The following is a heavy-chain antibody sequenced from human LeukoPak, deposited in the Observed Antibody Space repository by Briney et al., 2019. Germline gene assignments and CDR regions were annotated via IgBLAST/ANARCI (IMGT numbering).Heavy chain of an antibody. D-gene: IGHD2-2*02. J-gene: IGHJ1*01. CDR3: ATYLIVVVPAAIRGYFQH. CDR2: FDPEDGET. Sequence: ASVKVSCKVSGYTLTELSMHWVRQAPGEGLEWMGGFDPEDGETIYAQKFQGRVTMTEDTSTDTAYMELSSLRSEDTAVYYCATYLIVVVPAAIRGYFQHWGQGTLVTVSS. V-gene: IGHV1-24*01. CDR1: GYTLTELS.